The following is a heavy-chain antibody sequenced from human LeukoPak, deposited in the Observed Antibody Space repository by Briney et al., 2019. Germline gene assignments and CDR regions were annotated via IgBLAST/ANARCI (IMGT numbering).Heavy chain of an antibody. Sequence: ASVKVSCKASGYTFTGYYMHWVRQAPGQGLEWMGWINPNSGGTNYAQKLQGRVTMTRDTYISTAYMELSRLRSGDTAVCYCARDLVTGALWYYFDYWGQGTLVTVSS. CDR2: INPNSGGT. CDR3: ARDLVTGALWYYFDY. V-gene: IGHV1-2*02. D-gene: IGHD1-20*01. J-gene: IGHJ4*02. CDR1: GYTFTGYY.